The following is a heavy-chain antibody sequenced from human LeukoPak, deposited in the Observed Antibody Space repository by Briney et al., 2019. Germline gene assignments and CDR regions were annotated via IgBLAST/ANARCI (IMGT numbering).Heavy chain of an antibody. CDR1: GYRFTSYW. J-gene: IGHJ4*02. Sequence: GEPLKISCKGSGYRFTSYWIGWVRQMPGKGLEWMGIIYPADSETRYSPSFQGQVTISADTSISTAYLQWSSLKASDTAIYYCARYRPSWYFDYWGQGNLVTVSS. D-gene: IGHD1-14*01. V-gene: IGHV5-51*01. CDR2: IYPADSET. CDR3: ARYRPSWYFDY.